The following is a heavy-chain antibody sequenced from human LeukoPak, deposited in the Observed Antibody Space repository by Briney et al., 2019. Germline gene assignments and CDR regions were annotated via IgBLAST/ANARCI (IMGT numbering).Heavy chain of an antibody. CDR1: GFTFSDYY. Sequence: GGSLRLSCAASGFTFSDYYMSWIRQAPGKGLEWVSYISSSGSTIYYADSVKGRFTISRDNAKTSLYLQMNSLRAEDTAVYYCARGLLTGYYFFDYWGQGTLVTVSS. CDR3: ARGLLTGYYFFDY. V-gene: IGHV3-11*04. J-gene: IGHJ4*02. D-gene: IGHD3-9*01. CDR2: ISSSGSTI.